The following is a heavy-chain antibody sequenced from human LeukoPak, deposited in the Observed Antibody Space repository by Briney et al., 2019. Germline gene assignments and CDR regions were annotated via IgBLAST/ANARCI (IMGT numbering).Heavy chain of an antibody. J-gene: IGHJ3*02. V-gene: IGHV1-2*02. D-gene: IGHD3-3*01. CDR3: AKERTYYDFWSGYGFCAFDI. CDR2: INPNSGGT. CDR1: GYTLTGYY. Sequence: ASVKVSCKASGYTLTGYYMHWVRQAPGQGLEWMGWINPNSGGTNYAQKFQGRVTMTRDTSISTAYMELSRLRSDDTAVYYCAKERTYYDFWSGYGFCAFDIWGQGTMVTVSS.